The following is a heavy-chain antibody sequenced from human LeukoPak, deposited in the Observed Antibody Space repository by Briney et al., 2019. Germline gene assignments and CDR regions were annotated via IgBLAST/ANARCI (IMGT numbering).Heavy chain of an antibody. CDR1: GGTFSSYA. Sequence: SVKVSCKASGGTFSSYAISWVRQVPGQGLEWMGGIIPIFGTANYAQKFQGRVTITADESTSTAYMELSSLRSEDTAVYYCARSAVAAAGKDYYYYYMDVWGKGTTVTVSS. CDR2: IIPIFGTA. CDR3: ARSAVAAAGKDYYYYYMDV. J-gene: IGHJ6*03. D-gene: IGHD6-13*01. V-gene: IGHV1-69*13.